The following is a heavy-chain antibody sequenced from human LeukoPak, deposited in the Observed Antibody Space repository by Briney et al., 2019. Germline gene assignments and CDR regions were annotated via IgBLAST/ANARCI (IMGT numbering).Heavy chain of an antibody. J-gene: IGHJ3*02. CDR1: GFTFISYE. V-gene: IGHV3-48*03. CDR3: ARGAPLVVVTTGAFDI. D-gene: IGHD2-15*01. Sequence: GGSLRLSCAASGFTFISYEMNWVRQAPRKGLEWISYIDSISTTIYSADSVRGRFTISRDNAKNSLYLQMNSLRVEDTAIYYCARGAPLVVVTTGAFDIWGQGTMVTVSS. CDR2: IDSISTTI.